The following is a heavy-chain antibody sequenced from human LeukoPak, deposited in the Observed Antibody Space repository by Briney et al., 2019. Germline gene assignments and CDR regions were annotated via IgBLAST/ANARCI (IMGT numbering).Heavy chain of an antibody. CDR3: ARPEGSGWYFAY. Sequence: PSETLSLTCAVYGGSFSGYYWSWIRQPPGKGLEWIGEINHSGSTNYNPSLKSRVTISVDTSKNQFSLKLSSVTAADTAVYYCARPEGSGWYFAYWGQGTLVTVSS. J-gene: IGHJ4*02. V-gene: IGHV4-34*01. CDR1: GGSFSGYY. CDR2: INHSGST. D-gene: IGHD6-19*01.